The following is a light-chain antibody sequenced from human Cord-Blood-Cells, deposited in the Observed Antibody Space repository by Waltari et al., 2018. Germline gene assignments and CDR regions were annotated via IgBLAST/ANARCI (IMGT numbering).Light chain of an antibody. Sequence: DIQMTQSPSSLSASVGDRVTITWRASQGISSWLAWYQQKPEKAPKSLSYAATCLKSGLPTLCSGSCSGTDSTLTISLQQDEFVATCYCYKYNSYRLTFGGGTKVEIK. J-gene: IGKJ4*01. CDR3: YKYNSYRLT. CDR2: AAT. V-gene: IGKV1D-16*01. CDR1: QGISSW.